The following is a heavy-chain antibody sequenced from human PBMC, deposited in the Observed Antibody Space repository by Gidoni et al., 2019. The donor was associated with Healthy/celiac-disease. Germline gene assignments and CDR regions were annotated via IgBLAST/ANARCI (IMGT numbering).Heavy chain of an antibody. J-gene: IGHJ5*02. D-gene: IGHD5-12*01. CDR3: ARDRDIGWFDP. CDR1: GGSISSSSYY. Sequence: QLQLQESGPGLVKPSEPLSLTCTVSGGSISSSSYYWGWIRQPPGKGLEWIGSIYYSGSTYYNPSLKSRVTISVDTSKNQFSLKLSSVTAADTAVYYCARDRDIGWFDPWGQGTLVTVSS. V-gene: IGHV4-39*07. CDR2: IYYSGST.